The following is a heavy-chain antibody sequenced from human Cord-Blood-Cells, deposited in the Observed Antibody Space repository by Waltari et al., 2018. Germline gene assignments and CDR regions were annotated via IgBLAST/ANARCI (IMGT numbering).Heavy chain of an antibody. CDR1: GGSISSSSYY. Sequence: QLQLQESGPGLVKPSETLSLTCTVSGGSISSSSYYWGWIRQPPGKGLEWIGSIYYSGSAYCNPSLKRRVTISVDTSKNQFSLKLSSVTAADTAVYYCARPQGICSGGSCYSDAFDIWGQGTMVTVSS. V-gene: IGHV4-39*01. J-gene: IGHJ3*02. CDR2: IYYSGSA. CDR3: ARPQGICSGGSCYSDAFDI. D-gene: IGHD2-15*01.